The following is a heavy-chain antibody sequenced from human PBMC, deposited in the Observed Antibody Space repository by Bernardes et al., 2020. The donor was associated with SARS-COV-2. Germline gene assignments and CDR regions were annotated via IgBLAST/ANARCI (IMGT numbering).Heavy chain of an antibody. CDR2: MSPYSGDT. CDR3: AREFRSGGTRRGLDV. D-gene: IGHD2-15*01. CDR1: GYTFTSSD. V-gene: IGHV1-8*01. Sequence: ASVKVSCKASGYTFTSSDMNWVRQAPGQGIEWMGWMSPYSGDTGYAQRFQGRLTMTRNTSISTAYVELSSLRSEDTAMYYCAREFRSGGTRRGLDVWGQGTTVTVSS. J-gene: IGHJ6*02.